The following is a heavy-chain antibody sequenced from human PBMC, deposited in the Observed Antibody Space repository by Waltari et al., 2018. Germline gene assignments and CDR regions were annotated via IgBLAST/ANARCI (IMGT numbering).Heavy chain of an antibody. Sequence: EVQLVESGGGLVQPGGSLRLACAGSGFTLSSFWMNWVRQTPGKGLEWRAGIKQYGSGTYYADSVKGRFTISGDNAKNSLYLQMNSLRAEDTAVYYCATSGCYCFDYWGQGTLVTVSS. CDR3: ATSGCYCFDY. CDR2: IKQYGSGT. CDR1: GFTLSSFW. V-gene: IGHV3-7*01. D-gene: IGHD6-19*01. J-gene: IGHJ4*02.